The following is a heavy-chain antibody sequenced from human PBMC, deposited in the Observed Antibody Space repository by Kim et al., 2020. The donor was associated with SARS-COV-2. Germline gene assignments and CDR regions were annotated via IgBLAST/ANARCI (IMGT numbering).Heavy chain of an antibody. V-gene: IGHV1-46*01. J-gene: IGHJ4*02. Sequence: QKFQGRVTMTRDTSTSTVYMELSSLRSEDTAVYYCARVSRPYSVSYDFDYWGQGTLVTVSS. D-gene: IGHD1-26*01. CDR3: ARVSRPYSVSYDFDY.